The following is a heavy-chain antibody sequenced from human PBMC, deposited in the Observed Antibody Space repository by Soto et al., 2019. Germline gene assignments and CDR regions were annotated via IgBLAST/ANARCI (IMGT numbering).Heavy chain of an antibody. CDR2: ISYDGSNK. J-gene: IGHJ4*02. CDR1: GFTFSSYG. CDR3: AKGSDFWSGYPTDY. D-gene: IGHD3-3*01. Sequence: PGGSLRLSCAASGFTFSSYGMHWVRQAPGKGLEWVAVISYDGSNKYYADPVKGRFTISRDNSKNTLYLQMNSLRAEDTAVYYCAKGSDFWSGYPTDYWGQGALVTVSS. V-gene: IGHV3-30*18.